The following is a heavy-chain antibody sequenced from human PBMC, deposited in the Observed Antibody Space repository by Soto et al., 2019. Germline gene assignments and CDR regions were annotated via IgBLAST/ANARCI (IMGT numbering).Heavy chain of an antibody. CDR2: INPSGGST. CDR3: AITRGGGPDRSGDFSY. Sequence: QVQLVQSGAEVKKPGASVKVSCKASGYTFTSYYMHWVRQAPGQGLEWMGIINPSGGSTSNPQKFQGRGTMTRDTTKSTVYMELSSLSSEDTAVYYCAITRGGGPDRSGDFSYWGQGTLVTVCS. J-gene: IGHJ4*02. V-gene: IGHV1-46*01. D-gene: IGHD3-22*01. CDR1: GYTFTSYY.